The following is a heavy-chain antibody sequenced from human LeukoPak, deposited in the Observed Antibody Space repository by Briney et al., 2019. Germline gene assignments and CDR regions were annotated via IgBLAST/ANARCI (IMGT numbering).Heavy chain of an antibody. CDR3: AREDSSGVYFDY. D-gene: IGHD3-22*01. CDR1: GYTFTNYA. Sequence: ASVKVSCKASGYTFTNYAIHWVRQAPGQRLEWMGWINAGYGNTRYSQEFQGRVTIARDTSASTAYMELSNLRSEDMALYYCAREDSSGVYFDYWGQGTLVTVSS. CDR2: INAGYGNT. J-gene: IGHJ4*02. V-gene: IGHV1-3*03.